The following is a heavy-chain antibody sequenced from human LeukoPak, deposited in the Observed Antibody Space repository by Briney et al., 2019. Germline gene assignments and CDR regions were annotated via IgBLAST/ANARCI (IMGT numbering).Heavy chain of an antibody. Sequence: GGSLRLSYAASGFTVSSNYMSWVRQAPGKGLEWVSVIYSGGSTYYADSVKGRFTISRDNSKNTLYLQMNSLRAEDAAVYYGARRGRGPVDYWGQGTLVTVSS. CDR2: IYSGGST. CDR3: ARRGRGPVDY. V-gene: IGHV3-53*01. CDR1: GFTVSSNY. D-gene: IGHD2-15*01. J-gene: IGHJ4*02.